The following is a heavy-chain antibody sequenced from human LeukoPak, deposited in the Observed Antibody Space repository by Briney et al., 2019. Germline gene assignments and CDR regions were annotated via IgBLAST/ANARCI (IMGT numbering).Heavy chain of an antibody. CDR3: TTLHLVRTVVVAGPRSAP. D-gene: IGHD2-2*01. CDR2: IKSKTDGGTT. J-gene: IGHJ5*02. CDR1: GFTFSNAW. Sequence: GGSLRLSCAASGFTFSNAWMSWVRQAPGKGLEWVGRIKSKTDGGTTDYAAPVKGRFTISRDDSKNTLYLQMNSLKTEDTAVYYCTTLHLVRTVVVAGPRSAPWGQGRLVTVSS. V-gene: IGHV3-15*01.